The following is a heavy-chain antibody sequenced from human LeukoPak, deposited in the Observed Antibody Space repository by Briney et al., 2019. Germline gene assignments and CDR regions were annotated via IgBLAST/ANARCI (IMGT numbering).Heavy chain of an antibody. J-gene: IGHJ6*02. V-gene: IGHV1-18*01. CDR3: ARVPGFPYGDSTYYYYYGMDV. Sequence: ASVKVSCKASGYTFTSYGISWVRQAPGQGLEWMGWISAYNGNTNYAQKLQGRVTMTTDTSTSTAYMELRSLRSDDTAVYYCARVPGFPYGDSTYYYYYGMDVWGQGTTVTVSS. CDR1: GYTFTSYG. D-gene: IGHD4-17*01. CDR2: ISAYNGNT.